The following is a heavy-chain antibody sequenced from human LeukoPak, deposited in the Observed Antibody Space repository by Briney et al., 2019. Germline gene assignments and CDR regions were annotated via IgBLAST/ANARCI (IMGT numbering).Heavy chain of an antibody. J-gene: IGHJ4*02. CDR3: ARGYDY. D-gene: IGHD3-22*01. V-gene: IGHV4-39*01. CDR1: GGSIIGSTPY. Sequence: SETLSLTCTVSGGSIIGSTPYWGWIRQPPGKGLDWFGIINYSGSTYYNPSLRSRVTISVDTSKNQFSLKLNSVTASDTAVYYCARGYDYWGQGTLVTVSS. CDR2: INYSGST.